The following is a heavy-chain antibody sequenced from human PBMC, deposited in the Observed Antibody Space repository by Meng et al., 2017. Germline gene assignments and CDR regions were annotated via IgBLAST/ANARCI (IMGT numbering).Heavy chain of an antibody. CDR2: IYWDDDK. CDR3: VRRRDYGDYIDY. J-gene: IGHJ4*02. Sequence: QITLKESGPTLVKATQTLTLTCTFSGFSLSTRGVGVGWIRQPPGKALDWLALIYWDDDKRYSPSLKSRLTISKDTSKSQVVLTMTNMDPVDTGTYYCVRRRDYGDYIDYWGQGTLVTVSS. CDR1: GFSLSTRGVG. V-gene: IGHV2-5*02. D-gene: IGHD4-17*01.